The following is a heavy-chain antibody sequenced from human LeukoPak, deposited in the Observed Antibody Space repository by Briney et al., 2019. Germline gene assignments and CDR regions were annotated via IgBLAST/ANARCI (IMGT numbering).Heavy chain of an antibody. J-gene: IGHJ3*02. CDR3: ARSLVVIRSHDAFDI. D-gene: IGHD3-22*01. CDR2: ISGSGGST. V-gene: IGHV3-23*01. CDR1: GFTFSSYA. Sequence: GGSLRLSCAASGFTFSSYAMSWVRQAPGKGLEWVSAISGSGGSTYYADSVKGRFTISRDNSKNTLYLQMGSLRAEDMAVYYCARSLVVIRSHDAFDIWGQGTMVTVSS.